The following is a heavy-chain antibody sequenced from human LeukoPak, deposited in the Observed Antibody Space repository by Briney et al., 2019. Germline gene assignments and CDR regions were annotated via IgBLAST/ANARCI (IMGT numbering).Heavy chain of an antibody. Sequence: PSETLSLTCTVSGGSISSGGYYWSWIRQHPGKGLEWIGYIYYSGSTYYNPSLKSRVTISVDTSKNQFSLKPSSVTAADTAVYYCAREVVGKGYSSSWDECYFDYWGQGTLVTVSS. J-gene: IGHJ4*02. CDR3: AREVVGKGYSSSWDECYFDY. D-gene: IGHD6-13*01. V-gene: IGHV4-31*03. CDR1: GGSISSGGYY. CDR2: IYYSGST.